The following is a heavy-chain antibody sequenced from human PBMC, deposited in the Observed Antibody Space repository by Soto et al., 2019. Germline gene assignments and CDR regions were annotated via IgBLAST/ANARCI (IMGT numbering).Heavy chain of an antibody. D-gene: IGHD6-19*01. CDR1: GFTFSSYA. Sequence: QVQLVESGGGVVQPGRSLRLSCAASGFTFSSYAMHWVRQAPGKGLEWVAVISYDGSNKYNADSVKGRFTISRDNSKNTLYLQMNSLRAEDTAVYYCARVTGSSGWYALDYWGQGTLVTVSS. CDR3: ARVTGSSGWYALDY. V-gene: IGHV3-30-3*01. CDR2: ISYDGSNK. J-gene: IGHJ4*02.